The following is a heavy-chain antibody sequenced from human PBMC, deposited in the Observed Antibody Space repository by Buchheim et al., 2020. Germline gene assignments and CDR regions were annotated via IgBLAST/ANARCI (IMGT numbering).Heavy chain of an antibody. CDR3: AKDAIAAAGAHTFDY. CDR2: ISYDGSNK. V-gene: IGHV3-30*18. J-gene: IGHJ4*02. CDR1: GFTFSSYG. D-gene: IGHD6-13*01. Sequence: QVQLMESGGGVVQPGRSLRLSCAASGFTFSSYGMHWVRQAPGKGLEWVAVISYDGSNKYYADSVKGRFTISRDNSKNTLYLQMNSLRAEDTAVYYCAKDAIAAAGAHTFDYWGQGTL.